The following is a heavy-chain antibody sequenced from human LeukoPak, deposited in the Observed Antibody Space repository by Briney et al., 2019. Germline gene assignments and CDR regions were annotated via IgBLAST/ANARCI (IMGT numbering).Heavy chain of an antibody. V-gene: IGHV4-59*01. Sequence: SETLSLTCTVSGGSISSYYWSWIRQPPGKGLEWIGYIYYSGSTNYNPSLKSRVTISVDTSKNQFSLKLSSVTAADTAVYYCASNTMVRGGNDAFDIWGQGTMVTVSS. CDR3: ASNTMVRGGNDAFDI. CDR1: GGSISSYY. CDR2: IYYSGST. D-gene: IGHD3-10*01. J-gene: IGHJ3*02.